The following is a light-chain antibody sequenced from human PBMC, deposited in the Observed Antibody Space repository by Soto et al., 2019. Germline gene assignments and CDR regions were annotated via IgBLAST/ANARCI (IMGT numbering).Light chain of an antibody. CDR1: QSISGH. CDR2: GES. V-gene: IGKV3-11*01. Sequence: EIVLTQSPATLSLSSGERATLSCRASQSISGHLAGYQQKPGQAPSLLMFGESSRADGVPPRFSVSGSGTDFSLIISSLAPEDFAVYYCQQRSGEPMYTFGQGNKLEI. CDR3: QQRSGEPMYT. J-gene: IGKJ2*01.